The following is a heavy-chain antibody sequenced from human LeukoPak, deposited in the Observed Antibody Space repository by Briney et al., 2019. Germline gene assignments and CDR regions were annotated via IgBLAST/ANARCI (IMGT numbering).Heavy chain of an antibody. J-gene: IGHJ4*02. CDR3: AKLDTPAAIAPYYFDY. CDR1: GFTFGSYA. Sequence: GGSLRLSCAASGFTFGSYAMSWVRQAPGKGLEWVSTISGSGGSTYYADSVKGRFTISRDNPKNTLYLQMNSLRAEDTAVYYCAKLDTPAAIAPYYFDYWGRGTLVTVSS. CDR2: ISGSGGST. V-gene: IGHV3-23*01. D-gene: IGHD2-2*01.